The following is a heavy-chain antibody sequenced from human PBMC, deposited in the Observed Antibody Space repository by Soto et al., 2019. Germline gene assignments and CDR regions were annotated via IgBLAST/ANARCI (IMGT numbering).Heavy chain of an antibody. CDR3: AKDQDSRGWIGGDYYYGMDV. D-gene: IGHD6-19*01. CDR2: ISGSGGSK. CDR1: GFTFSSYA. Sequence: GGSLRLSCAASGFTFSSYAMSWVRQAPGKGLEWVSAISGSGGSKYYADSVKGRFTISRDNSKKTRYLQMNSLRAEDTAVYYGAKDQDSRGWIGGDYYYGMDVWGQGTTVTVSS. J-gene: IGHJ6*02. V-gene: IGHV3-23*01.